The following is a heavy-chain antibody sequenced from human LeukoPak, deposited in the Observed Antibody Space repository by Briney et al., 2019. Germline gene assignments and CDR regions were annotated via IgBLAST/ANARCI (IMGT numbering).Heavy chain of an antibody. Sequence: ASVQVSCTASGYTFTGYYMHWVRQAPGQGLEWMGWINPNSGGTNYAQKFQGRVTMTRDTSISTAYTELSRLRSDDTAVYYCARVGAGSGWSQGNDAFDIWGQGTMVTVSS. V-gene: IGHV1-2*02. J-gene: IGHJ3*02. CDR3: ARVGAGSGWSQGNDAFDI. D-gene: IGHD6-19*01. CDR2: INPNSGGT. CDR1: GYTFTGYY.